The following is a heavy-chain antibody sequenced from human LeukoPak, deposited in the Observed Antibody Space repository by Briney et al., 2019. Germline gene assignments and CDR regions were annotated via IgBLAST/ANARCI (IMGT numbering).Heavy chain of an antibody. CDR3: ARAHWRQLVLGY. D-gene: IGHD6-13*01. V-gene: IGHV4-59*01. J-gene: IGHJ4*02. CDR1: GGSISSYY. CDR2: IYYSGST. Sequence: SETLSLTCTVSGGSISSYYWSWIRQPPGKGLEWIGYIYYSGSTNYNPSLKSRVTISVDTSKNQFSLKLSSVTAADTAVYYCARAHWRQLVLGYWGQGTLVPVSS.